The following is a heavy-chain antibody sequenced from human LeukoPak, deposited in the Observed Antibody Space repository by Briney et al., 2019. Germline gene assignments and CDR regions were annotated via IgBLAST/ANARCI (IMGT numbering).Heavy chain of an antibody. CDR3: AKSYYYDSPFDS. D-gene: IGHD3-22*01. J-gene: IGHJ4*02. V-gene: IGHV3-23*01. CDR1: GFTFGRYA. Sequence: PGGSLRLSCAGAGFTFGRYAMTWVRQAPGKGLEWVSGISDSGASTYYAESVKGRSTISRDSSKNTMFLQMNSLRVEDTAIYYCAKSYYYDSPFDSWGQGTVVTVSS. CDR2: ISDSGAST.